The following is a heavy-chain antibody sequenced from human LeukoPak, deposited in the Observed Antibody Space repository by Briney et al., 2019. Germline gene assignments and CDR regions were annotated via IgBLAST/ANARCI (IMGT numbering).Heavy chain of an antibody. J-gene: IGHJ4*02. Sequence: GGSLRLSCAASGFTFSSYGMHWVRQAPGKGLEWWAVIWYDGSNKYYADSVNCRFTISRDNSKNTLYLQMNSLTAEDTAVYYCARINRYCSSTSCYRGEVDYWSQGTLVTVYS. CDR2: IWYDGSNK. V-gene: IGHV3-33*01. CDR3: ARINRYCSSTSCYRGEVDY. D-gene: IGHD2-2*02. CDR1: GFTFSSYG.